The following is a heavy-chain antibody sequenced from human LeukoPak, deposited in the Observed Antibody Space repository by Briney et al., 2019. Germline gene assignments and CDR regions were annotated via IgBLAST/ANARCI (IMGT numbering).Heavy chain of an antibody. CDR2: ISGSGGST. CDR3: AKGSKEYSPGY. CDR1: GFTSSSYA. D-gene: IGHD5-18*01. Sequence: GGSLRLSCAASGFTSSSYAISWVRQAPGKGLEWISVISGSGGSTYYAESVKGRFTISRDNSKNTVYLQMNSLRAEDTAVYYCAKGSKEYSPGYWGQGTLVTVSS. J-gene: IGHJ4*02. V-gene: IGHV3-23*01.